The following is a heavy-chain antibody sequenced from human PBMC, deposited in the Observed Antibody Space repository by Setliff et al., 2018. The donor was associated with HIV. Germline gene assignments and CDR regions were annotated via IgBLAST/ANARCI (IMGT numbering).Heavy chain of an antibody. Sequence: SETLSLTCTVSGGSINSGTYYWSWIRQPAGKGLEWIGRVYNSGSANYNPPLPSRVTMSVDTSKNQFSLNLNPLTAADTAIYYCARGAEYPNWYFDLWGRGTLVTVSS. V-gene: IGHV4-61*02. CDR1: GGSINSGTYY. J-gene: IGHJ2*01. CDR2: VYNSGSA. CDR3: ARGAEYPNWYFDL.